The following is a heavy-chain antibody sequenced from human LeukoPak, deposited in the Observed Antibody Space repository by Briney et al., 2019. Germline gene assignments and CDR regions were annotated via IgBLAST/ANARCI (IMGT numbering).Heavy chain of an antibody. Sequence: SETLSLTCTVSGDSISSGDYYWSWIRQPAGKGLEWIGGMYRSGSTYYNPPLNSRVAISLDTSKNQFSLKLSSVTATDTAVYYCARDVAAAGTVPAERRNWFDPWGQGILVTVSS. CDR1: GDSISSGDYY. J-gene: IGHJ5*02. CDR2: MYRSGST. D-gene: IGHD6-13*01. V-gene: IGHV4-61*02. CDR3: ARDVAAAGTVPAERRNWFDP.